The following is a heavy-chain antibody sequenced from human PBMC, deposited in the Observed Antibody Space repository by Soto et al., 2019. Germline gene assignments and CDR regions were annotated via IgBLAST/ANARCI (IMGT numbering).Heavy chain of an antibody. CDR2: IYYSGST. CDR1: CGSISSSSYY. Sequence: PSETLSLTCTVSCGSISSSSYYWGWIRQPPGKGLEWIGSIYYSGSTYYNPSLKSRVTISVDTSKNQFSLKLSSVTAADTAVYYCARHAPPLYVLLWFGELGFYYWGQGTLVTVSS. V-gene: IGHV4-39*01. D-gene: IGHD3-10*01. CDR3: ARHAPPLYVLLWFGELGFYY. J-gene: IGHJ4*02.